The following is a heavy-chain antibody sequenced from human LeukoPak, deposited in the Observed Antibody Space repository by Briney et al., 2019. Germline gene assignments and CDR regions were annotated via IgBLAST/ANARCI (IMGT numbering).Heavy chain of an antibody. CDR1: GDSVSSNSAS. CDR2: TYYRSKWNT. D-gene: IGHD1-26*01. J-gene: IGHJ5*02. Sequence: SQTLSLTCAISGDSVSSNSASWNWIRQSPSRGLEWLGRTYYRSKWNTDYAVSVKGRITINPDTSKNQFSLYLNSVTPEDAAVYYCARDPDSSYEWGPFDPWGQGTLVTVSS. CDR3: ARDPDSSYEWGPFDP. V-gene: IGHV6-1*01.